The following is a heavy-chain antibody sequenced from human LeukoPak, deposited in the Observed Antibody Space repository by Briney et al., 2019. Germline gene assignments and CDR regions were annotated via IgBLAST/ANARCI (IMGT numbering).Heavy chain of an antibody. D-gene: IGHD6-19*01. CDR3: AGLSSGWYEGDY. CDR1: GGSFSSYY. CDR2: IYYSGST. J-gene: IGHJ4*02. V-gene: IGHV4-59*01. Sequence: SETLSLTCAVYGGSFSSYYWSWIRQPPGKGLEWIGYIYYSGSTNYNPSLKSRVTISVDTSKNQFSLKLSSVTAADTAVYYCAGLSSGWYEGDYWGQGTLVTVSS.